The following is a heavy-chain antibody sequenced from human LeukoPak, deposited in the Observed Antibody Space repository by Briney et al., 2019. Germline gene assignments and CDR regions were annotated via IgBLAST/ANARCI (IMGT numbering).Heavy chain of an antibody. CDR2: MNPNSGNT. CDR1: GYTFTSYD. J-gene: IGHJ4*02. V-gene: IGHV1-8*01. D-gene: IGHD3-10*01. CDR3: ARGGGNYYGSGSYDY. Sequence: ASVKVSCKASGYTFTSYDINWVRQATGQRLEWMGWMNPNSGNTGYAQKFQGRVTMTRNTSISTAYMELSSLRSEDTAVYYCARGGGNYYGSGSYDYWGQGTPVTVSS.